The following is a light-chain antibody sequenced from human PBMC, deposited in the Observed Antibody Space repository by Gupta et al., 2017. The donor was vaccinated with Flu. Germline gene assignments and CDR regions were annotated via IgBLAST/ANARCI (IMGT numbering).Light chain of an antibody. CDR2: EVS. CDR1: SSDVGSYNR. J-gene: IGLJ3*02. CDR3: SLYTSSSWV. V-gene: IGLV2-18*01. Sequence: QSSLTQPRSMPGPPGQSATICWNGTSSDVGSYNRVSWYQQPPGTAPKLMIYEVSNRPSGVPDLFSGSKSGNTASLTISGLQAEDEADYYCSLYTSSSWVFGGGTKVTVL.